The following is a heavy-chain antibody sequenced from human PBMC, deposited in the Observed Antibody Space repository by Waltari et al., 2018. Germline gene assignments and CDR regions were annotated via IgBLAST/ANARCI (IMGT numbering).Heavy chain of an antibody. J-gene: IGHJ4*02. D-gene: IGHD3-16*01. CDR2: IDPNTGGT. CDR3: ARDLYDSRVPGDYFDY. Sequence: QVHLVQSGAEVRKPGASVKVSCKGSGYTFSGHSLQWLRQDPGQGLEWMGWIDPNTGGTKLAQKFQGRVTMTRDTSINTVYMELSSLGSDDTAIYYCARDLYDSRVPGDYFDYWGQGTLVTVSS. CDR1: GYTFSGHS. V-gene: IGHV1-2*02.